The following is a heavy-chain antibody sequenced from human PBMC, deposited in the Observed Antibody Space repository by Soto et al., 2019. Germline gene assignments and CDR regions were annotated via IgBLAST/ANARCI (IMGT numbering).Heavy chain of an antibody. CDR2: ISGSGGST. J-gene: IGHJ4*02. Sequence: EVQLLESGGGLVQPGGSLRLSCAASGFTFSSYAMSWVRQAPGKGLEWVSAISGSGGSTYYADSVKGRFTISRDNSKNTLWLQMSSLRAEDTAVYYCAKGYGGNYYSGLDYWGQGTLVTVSS. CDR1: GFTFSSYA. CDR3: AKGYGGNYYSGLDY. V-gene: IGHV3-23*01. D-gene: IGHD2-15*01.